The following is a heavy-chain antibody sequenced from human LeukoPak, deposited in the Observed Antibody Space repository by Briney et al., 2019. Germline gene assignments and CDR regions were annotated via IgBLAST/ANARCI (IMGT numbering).Heavy chain of an antibody. CDR2: ISSSGSTT. J-gene: IGHJ4*02. CDR1: GGSFSGYY. Sequence: LSLTCAVYGGSFSGYYWSCIRQPPGKGLEWISYISSSGSTTYYADSVKGRFTISRDNAKNSLSLQMNSLRAEDTAVYYCARDGSSSGADYWGQGTLVTVSS. D-gene: IGHD2-15*01. V-gene: IGHV3-11*04. CDR3: ARDGSSSGADY.